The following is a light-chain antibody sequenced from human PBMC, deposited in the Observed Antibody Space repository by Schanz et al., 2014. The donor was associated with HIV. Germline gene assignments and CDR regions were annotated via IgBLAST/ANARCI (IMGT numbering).Light chain of an antibody. Sequence: QSALTQPPSASGSPGQSVTISCTGTSSDVGGYNYVSWYQQHPGKAPKLMIYEVSERPSGVPDRFSGSKSGNTASLTISGLQAEDEADYYCSSYTSSSTLVFGTGTKLTVL. V-gene: IGLV2-8*01. CDR3: SSYTSSSTLV. CDR2: EVS. J-gene: IGLJ1*01. CDR1: SSDVGGYNY.